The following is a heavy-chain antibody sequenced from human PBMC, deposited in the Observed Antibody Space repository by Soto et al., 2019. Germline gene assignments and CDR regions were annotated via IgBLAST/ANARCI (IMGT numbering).Heavy chain of an antibody. V-gene: IGHV1-46*01. J-gene: IGHJ6*02. CDR3: ARDVTMVRGYIYYYYGMDV. D-gene: IGHD2-15*01. Sequence: QVQLVQSGAEVKKPGASVKVSCKASGYTFTSYYMHWVRQAPGQGLEWMGIINPSGGSTSYAQKFQGRVTMTRDTSTSTVYMELSSLRSEDTAVYYCARDVTMVRGYIYYYYGMDVWGQGTTVTVSS. CDR2: INPSGGST. CDR1: GYTFTSYY.